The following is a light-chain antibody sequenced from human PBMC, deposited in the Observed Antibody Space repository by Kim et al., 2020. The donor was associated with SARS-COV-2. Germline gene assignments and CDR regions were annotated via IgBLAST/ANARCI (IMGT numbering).Light chain of an antibody. Sequence: EIMMTQSPAILSVSPGERATLSCRASQSVSSNLAWYQQKPGQAPRLLIYDASARATGIPVRFSGSGFGTEFTLTINSLQSEDFAVYYCQQYNIWPPNWTFGQGTKVDIK. J-gene: IGKJ1*01. V-gene: IGKV3-15*01. CDR2: DAS. CDR3: QQYNIWPPNWT. CDR1: QSVSSN.